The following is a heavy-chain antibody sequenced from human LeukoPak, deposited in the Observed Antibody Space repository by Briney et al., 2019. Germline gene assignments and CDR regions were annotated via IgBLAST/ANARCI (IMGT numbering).Heavy chain of an antibody. CDR1: GGSISTYF. CDR3: ARDYVWGSPESDY. D-gene: IGHD7-27*01. V-gene: IGHV4-59*12. J-gene: IGHJ4*02. Sequence: PSETLSLTCTISGGSISTYFWSWIRQSPGKGLEWIGYSHYTGSANYKPSLKSRVTISVDTSKNQFSLKLSSVTAADTAVYYCARDYVWGSPESDYWGQGTLVTVSS. CDR2: SHYTGSA.